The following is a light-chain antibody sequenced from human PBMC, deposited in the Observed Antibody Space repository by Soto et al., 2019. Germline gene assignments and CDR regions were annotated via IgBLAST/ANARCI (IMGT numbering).Light chain of an antibody. J-gene: IGKJ2*03. CDR2: LAS. CDR1: QSIQSF. V-gene: IGKV1-5*03. Sequence: DIQMTQFPSTLSASVGDQVTITCRASQSIQSFLAWYQQKPGKAPKLLIYLASRLEGGVPSRFSGSGSGTEFTLTINSLQPDDFAIYFSQQYNSHSYYSFGQGTKLEVK. CDR3: QQYNSHSYYS.